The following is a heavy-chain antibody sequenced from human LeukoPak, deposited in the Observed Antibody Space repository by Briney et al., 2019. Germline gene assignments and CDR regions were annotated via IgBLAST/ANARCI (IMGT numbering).Heavy chain of an antibody. V-gene: IGHV3-66*02. D-gene: IGHD2-2*01. CDR3: AKDLDIALVPAASYIDS. CDR1: GFTVSSNY. J-gene: IGHJ4*02. CDR2: IYSGGST. Sequence: GGSLRLSCAASGFTVSSNYMSWVRQAPGKGLEWVSVIYSGGSTYYADSVKGRFTISRDNSKNTLYLQMNSLRGEDTAVYYCAKDLDIALVPAASYIDSWGQGTLVTVSS.